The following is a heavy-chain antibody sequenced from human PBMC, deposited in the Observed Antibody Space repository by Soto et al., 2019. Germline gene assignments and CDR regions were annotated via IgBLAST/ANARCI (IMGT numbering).Heavy chain of an antibody. J-gene: IGHJ4*02. D-gene: IGHD1-26*01. CDR2: IGTSGSYI. Sequence: GGSLRLSCAVSGFIFSRYSMNWVRQAPGKGLEWVSSIGTSGSYIYDTDSVKGRFTISRDNTKDSLYLQMNSLRAEDTAIYYCARGSAFIGPDYLGQGTPVTVSS. CDR3: ARGSAFIGPDY. V-gene: IGHV3-21*01. CDR1: GFIFSRYS.